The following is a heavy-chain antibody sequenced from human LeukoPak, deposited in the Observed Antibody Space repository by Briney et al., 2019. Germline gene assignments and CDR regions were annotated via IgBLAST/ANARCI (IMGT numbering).Heavy chain of an antibody. D-gene: IGHD3-22*01. Sequence: TGGSLRLSCAASGFTFSSYWIHWVRQAPGKGLVWVSRIYSDATYYADSVKGRFTISRDNAKNTLYLQMNSLRAEDTAVYYCARESYDSSGYYYGGGLDYWGQGTLVTVSS. CDR2: IYSDAT. CDR1: GFTFSSYW. CDR3: ARESYDSSGYYYGGGLDY. J-gene: IGHJ4*02. V-gene: IGHV3-74*01.